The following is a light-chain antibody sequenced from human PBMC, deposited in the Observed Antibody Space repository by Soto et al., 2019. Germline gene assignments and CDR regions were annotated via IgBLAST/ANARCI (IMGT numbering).Light chain of an antibody. CDR1: TGAVTSGYY. CDR3: LLYYDGVRV. V-gene: IGLV7-43*01. Sequence: QAVVTQEPPLTVSPGGTVTLTCASSTGAVTSGYYPNWFQQKPGQAPTSLIYSTTNRHSWTPARFSGSLLGGKAALTLSGVQPEDEAEYYCLLYYDGVRVFGRGTKLTVL. CDR2: STT. J-gene: IGLJ2*01.